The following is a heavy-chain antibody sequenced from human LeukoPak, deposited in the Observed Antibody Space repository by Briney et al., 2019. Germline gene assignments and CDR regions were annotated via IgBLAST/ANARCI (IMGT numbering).Heavy chain of an antibody. D-gene: IGHD2-2*01. CDR2: IYYSGST. V-gene: IGHV4-59*01. J-gene: IGHJ5*02. Sequence: PSETLSLTCTVSGGSISSYYWSWIRQPPGKGLEWIGYIYYSGSTNYNPSLKSRVTISVDTSKNQFSLKLSSVTAADTAVYYCAREREYCSSTSCYNWFDPWGQGTLVTVSA. CDR3: AREREYCSSTSCYNWFDP. CDR1: GGSISSYY.